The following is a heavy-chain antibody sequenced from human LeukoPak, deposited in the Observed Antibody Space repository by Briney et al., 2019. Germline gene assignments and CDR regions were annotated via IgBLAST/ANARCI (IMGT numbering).Heavy chain of an antibody. CDR2: IYTSGST. V-gene: IGHV4-61*02. J-gene: IGHJ4*02. CDR1: GGSISSGSYY. CDR3: ARDQAATKLGY. D-gene: IGHD1-26*01. Sequence: SETLSLTCTVSGGSISSGSYYWSWIRQPAGKGLEWIGRIYTSGSTNYNPSLKSRVTISVDTSKNQFSLKLSSVTAADTAVYYCARDQAATKLGYWGQGTLVTVSS.